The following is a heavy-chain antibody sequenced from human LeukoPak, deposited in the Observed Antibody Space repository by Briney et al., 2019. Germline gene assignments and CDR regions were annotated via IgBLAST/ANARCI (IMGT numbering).Heavy chain of an antibody. Sequence: PSETLSLTCTVSGGSISSYYWSWIRQPPGKGLEWIGYMYFGGSSNYNPSLKSRVTISIDTSTNQLSLNLNSVTAADTAVYYCTRASRGYSYGSAEYWGQGTLVTVSS. J-gene: IGHJ4*02. CDR2: MYFGGSS. D-gene: IGHD5-18*01. CDR3: TRASRGYSYGSAEY. V-gene: IGHV4-59*01. CDR1: GGSISSYY.